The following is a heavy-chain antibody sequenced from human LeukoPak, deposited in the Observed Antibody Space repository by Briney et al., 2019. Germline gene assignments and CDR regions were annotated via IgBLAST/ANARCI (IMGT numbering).Heavy chain of an antibody. J-gene: IGHJ4*02. CDR3: ARDEGGYYLSLYFAY. Sequence: ASVKVSCKASGYTFTSYGISWVRQAPGQGLEWMGWISTYNGNTNYAQELQGRVTMTTDTSTSTAYMELRSLRSDDTAMYYCARDEGGYYLSLYFAYWGQGTLVTVSS. CDR1: GYTFTSYG. CDR2: ISTYNGNT. D-gene: IGHD3-22*01. V-gene: IGHV1-18*01.